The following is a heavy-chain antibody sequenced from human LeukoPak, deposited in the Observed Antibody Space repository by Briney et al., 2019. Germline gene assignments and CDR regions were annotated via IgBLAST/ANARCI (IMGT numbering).Heavy chain of an antibody. CDR2: INHSGST. J-gene: IGHJ4*02. CDR3: ARGYYDSSGYYGDY. CDR1: GFTFSSYA. D-gene: IGHD3-22*01. Sequence: GSLRLSCAASGFTFSSYAMSWVRQPPGKGLEWIGEINHSGSTNYNPSLKSRVTISVDTSKNQFSLKLSSVTAADTAVYYCARGYYDSSGYYGDYWGQGTLVTVSS. V-gene: IGHV4-34*01.